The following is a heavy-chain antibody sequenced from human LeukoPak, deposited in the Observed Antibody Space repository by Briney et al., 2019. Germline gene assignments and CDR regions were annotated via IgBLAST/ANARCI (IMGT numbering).Heavy chain of an antibody. CDR3: ARSRHYDSNFDY. J-gene: IGHJ4*02. V-gene: IGHV4-34*01. CDR1: GGSFSGYY. D-gene: IGHD3-22*01. Sequence: SETLSLTCAVYGGSFSGYYWSWIRQPPGKGLGWIGEINHSGSTNYNPSLKSRVTISVDTSKNQFSLRLSSVTAADTAVYYCARSRHYDSNFDYWGQGTLVTVSS. CDR2: INHSGST.